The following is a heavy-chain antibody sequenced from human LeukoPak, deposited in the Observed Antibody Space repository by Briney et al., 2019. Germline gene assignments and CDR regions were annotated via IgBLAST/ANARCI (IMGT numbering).Heavy chain of an antibody. D-gene: IGHD4-23*01. CDR3: AKDSGPYGGNSGPDY. CDR1: GFTFSSYG. Sequence: GGSLRLSCAASGFTFSSYGMHWVRQAPGKGLEWVAFIRYDGSNKYYADSVKGRFTISRDNSKNTLYLQMNSLRAEDTAVYYCAKDSGPYGGNSGPDYWGQGTLVTVSS. V-gene: IGHV3-30*02. CDR2: IRYDGSNK. J-gene: IGHJ4*02.